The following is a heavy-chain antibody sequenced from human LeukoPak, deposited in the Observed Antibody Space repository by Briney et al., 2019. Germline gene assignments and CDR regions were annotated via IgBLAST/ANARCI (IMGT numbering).Heavy chain of an antibody. V-gene: IGHV4-4*07. CDR2: IYTSGNT. CDR3: ARDYGGNYHFDY. D-gene: IGHD4-23*01. Sequence: SETLSLTCTVSGASVSSYYWGWIRRPAGKGLEWIGRIYTSGNTNYNPSLKSRVTISRDTSKNQFSLRLTSVTAADTAVYYCARDYGGNYHFDYWGQGTLVTVSS. CDR1: GASVSSYY. J-gene: IGHJ4*02.